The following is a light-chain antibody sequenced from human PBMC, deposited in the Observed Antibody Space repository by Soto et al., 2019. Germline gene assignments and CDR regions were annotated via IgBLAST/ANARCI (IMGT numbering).Light chain of an antibody. V-gene: IGKV3-15*01. CDR3: QQYNNWPYT. CDR1: QSVYSN. J-gene: IGKJ3*01. Sequence: EIVMTQSPATLSVSPGERATLSCRASQSVYSNLAWYPQKPGQPPSLLIYGASTKATCIPAMFSGSGSGTEFNFTISSFQCEDCAAYYCQQYNNWPYTFGPGTKVDI. CDR2: GAS.